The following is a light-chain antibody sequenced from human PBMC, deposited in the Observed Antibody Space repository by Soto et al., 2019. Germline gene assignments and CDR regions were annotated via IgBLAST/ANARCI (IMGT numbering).Light chain of an antibody. CDR2: GAS. Sequence: ETVLTQSPGTLSLSPGERATLFCRASRSVSASYLAWYQQKPGQAPRLLIYGASSRATGIPDRFSGSGSGTDFNFTISRLEPEDFAVYYCQQYGSSPPSWTFGQGTKVEIK. J-gene: IGKJ1*01. CDR1: RSVSASY. V-gene: IGKV3-20*01. CDR3: QQYGSSPPSWT.